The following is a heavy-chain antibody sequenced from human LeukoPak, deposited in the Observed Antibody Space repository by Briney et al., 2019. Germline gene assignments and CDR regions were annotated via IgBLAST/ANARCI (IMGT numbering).Heavy chain of an antibody. V-gene: IGHV1-18*01. CDR2: IRAYNGDT. J-gene: IGHJ4*02. CDR1: PDTFTRYG. CDR3: ATTTATSGSSLY. Sequence: ASVTLCCKAAPDTFTRYGITRVRQAPGQGLEWMGWIRAYNGDTNYAQKFQGRVTMTAERYTNTAYMELWGLTFADTAVFYCATTTATSGSSLYWGQGTLVNVA. D-gene: IGHD6-19*01.